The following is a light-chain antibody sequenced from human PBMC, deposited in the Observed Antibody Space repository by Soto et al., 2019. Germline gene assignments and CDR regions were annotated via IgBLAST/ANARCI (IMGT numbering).Light chain of an antibody. Sequence: QAVVTQEPSLTVSPGGTVTLTCGSSTGAVTSGNYPYWFQKKPGQAPRTLIYDTTNKQSWTPARFSGSLLGGKAALTLAGAQTDDEADYYFLLSYSGTNWVFGGGTQLTVL. V-gene: IGLV7-46*01. CDR1: TGAVTSGNY. CDR3: LLSYSGTNWV. CDR2: DTT. J-gene: IGLJ3*02.